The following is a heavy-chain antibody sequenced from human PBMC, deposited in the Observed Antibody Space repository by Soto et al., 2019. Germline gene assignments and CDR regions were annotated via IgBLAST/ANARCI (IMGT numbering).Heavy chain of an antibody. CDR1: GYSFSSHG. V-gene: IGHV3-33*01. CDR3: ARDDCSGVSCLDY. CDR2: IWFDGSKQ. J-gene: IGHJ4*02. D-gene: IGHD2-15*01. Sequence: QVQLVESGGGVVQPGRSLRLSCVASGYSFSSHGMHWVRQAPGKGLEWVATIWFDGSKQYYADSLKGRFTISRDTSKNTLYLQMNSLRAEDTALYYCARDDCSGVSCLDYWGQGTLVTVSS.